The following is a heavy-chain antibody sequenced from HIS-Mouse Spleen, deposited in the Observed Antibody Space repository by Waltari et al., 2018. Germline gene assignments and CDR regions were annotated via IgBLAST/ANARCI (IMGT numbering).Heavy chain of an antibody. Sequence: QLQLQESGPGLVKPSETLSLPCTVSAGSISSSSSYWGWIRQPPGKGLEWIGSIYYSGSTYYNPSLKSRVTISVDTSKNQFSLKLSSVTAADTAVYYCAREIPYSSSWYDWYFDLWGRGTLVTVSS. V-gene: IGHV4-39*07. J-gene: IGHJ2*01. CDR3: AREIPYSSSWYDWYFDL. CDR2: IYYSGST. CDR1: AGSISSSSSY. D-gene: IGHD6-13*01.